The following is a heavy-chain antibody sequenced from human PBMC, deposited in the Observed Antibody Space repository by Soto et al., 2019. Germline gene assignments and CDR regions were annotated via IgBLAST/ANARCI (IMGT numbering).Heavy chain of an antibody. CDR1: GGSFSGYY. Sequence: QVQLQQWGAGLLKPSETLSLTCAVYGGSFSGYYWTWIRQPPGTGLEWIGEINHSGSTNYNPSLKSLVTISVDTAKNQSSLKLTSVTAADTAVYYCARDKITGLFDYGGQGTLVTVSS. CDR2: INHSGST. V-gene: IGHV4-34*01. CDR3: ARDKITGLFDY. D-gene: IGHD2-8*02. J-gene: IGHJ4*02.